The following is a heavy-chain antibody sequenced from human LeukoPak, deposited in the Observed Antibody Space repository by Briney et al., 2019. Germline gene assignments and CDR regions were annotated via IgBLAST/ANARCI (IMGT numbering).Heavy chain of an antibody. V-gene: IGHV4-4*07. CDR3: ARFRTPRGVMVYAIDY. J-gene: IGHJ4*02. CDR1: GGSISSYY. D-gene: IGHD2-8*01. Sequence: SETLSLTCTVSGGSISSYYWSWIRQPAGKGLEWIGRIYTSGSTNYNPSLKSRVTMSVDTSKNQFSLRLSSVTAADTAVYYCARFRTPRGVMVYAIDYWGQGTLVTVSS. CDR2: IYTSGST.